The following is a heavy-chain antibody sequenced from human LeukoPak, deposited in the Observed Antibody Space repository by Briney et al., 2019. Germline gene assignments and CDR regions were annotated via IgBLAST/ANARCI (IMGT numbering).Heavy chain of an antibody. Sequence: SETLSLTCTVSGGSISSSHYYWGWIRQPPGKGLEWIGSIYYAGSTSYNPSLKSRVTISVDTSKNQFSLKLSSVTAADTAVYYCARHFPYSSGWYRYYFDYWGQGTLVTVSS. D-gene: IGHD6-19*01. CDR2: IYYAGST. J-gene: IGHJ4*02. V-gene: IGHV4-39*01. CDR1: GGSISSSHYY. CDR3: ARHFPYSSGWYRYYFDY.